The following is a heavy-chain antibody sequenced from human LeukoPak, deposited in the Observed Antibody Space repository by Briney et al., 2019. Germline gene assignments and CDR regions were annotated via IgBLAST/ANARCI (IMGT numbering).Heavy chain of an antibody. V-gene: IGHV1-2*02. CDR2: INTKSGRT. Sequence: VASVRDSCKTSGYSFTDYYIHWVRQAPGQGLEWMGWINTKSGRTSSARKFQGRVTMTRDPSITTVYMDMAWLTSDDTAIYFCARADFIDAGPYLIGPWGQGTLVTVSS. D-gene: IGHD3-3*01. CDR1: GYSFTDYY. CDR3: ARADFIDAGPYLIGP. J-gene: IGHJ4*02.